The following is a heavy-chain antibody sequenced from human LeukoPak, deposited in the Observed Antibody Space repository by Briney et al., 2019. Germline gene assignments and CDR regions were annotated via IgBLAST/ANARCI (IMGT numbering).Heavy chain of an antibody. Sequence: GASVKVSCKASGGTFSSYAISWVRQAPGQGLEWMGRIIPILGIANYAQKFQGRVTITVDKSTSTAYMELSSLRSEDTAVYYCAGYRIAARLDYYYYGMDVWGQGTTVTVSS. CDR3: AGYRIAARLDYYYYGMDV. J-gene: IGHJ6*02. V-gene: IGHV1-69*04. CDR1: GGTFSSYA. CDR2: IIPILGIA. D-gene: IGHD6-6*01.